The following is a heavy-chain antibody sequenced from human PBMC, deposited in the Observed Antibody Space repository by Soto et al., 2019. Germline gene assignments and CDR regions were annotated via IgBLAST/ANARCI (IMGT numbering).Heavy chain of an antibody. J-gene: IGHJ6*02. CDR2: IRSKANSYAT. CDR1: GFTYSGSA. D-gene: IGHD3-3*01. V-gene: IGHV3-73*02. CDR3: TSGVGMDV. Sequence: EVQLVESGGGLVQPGGSLKLSCAASGFTYSGSAMHWVRQASGKGLEWVGRIRSKANSYATAYAASVKGRFTISRDDSKNTAYLQMNSLKTEDTAVYYCTSGVGMDVWGQGTTVTVSS.